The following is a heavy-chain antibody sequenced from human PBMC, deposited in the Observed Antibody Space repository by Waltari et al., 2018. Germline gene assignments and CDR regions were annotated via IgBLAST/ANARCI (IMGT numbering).Heavy chain of an antibody. CDR2: IYHSGGT. V-gene: IGHV4-30-2*01. Sequence: QLQLQESGSGLVKPSQTLSLTCAVSGGSISSGGYSWSWIRQPPGKGLEWIGYIYHSGGTYSNPSLKSRVTISVDTSKNQFSLKLSSVTAADTAVYYCARLGLTSRYHWFDPWGQGTLVTVSS. CDR1: GGSISSGGYS. J-gene: IGHJ5*02. D-gene: IGHD2-2*01. CDR3: ARLGLTSRYHWFDP.